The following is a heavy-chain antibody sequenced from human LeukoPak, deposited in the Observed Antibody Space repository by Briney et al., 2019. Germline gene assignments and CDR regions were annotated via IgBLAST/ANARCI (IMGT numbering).Heavy chain of an antibody. V-gene: IGHV3-30*03. J-gene: IGHJ5*02. CDR2: ISYDGRNK. CDR1: GFTFNSFG. CDR3: AREGRAYRYSSSWYPTPSWFDP. D-gene: IGHD6-13*01. Sequence: PGGSLRLSCAASGFTFNSFGMHWVRQAPGKGLEWLAVISYDGRNKYYADSVKGRFTISRDNAKNSLYLQMNSLRAEDTAVYYCAREGRAYRYSSSWYPTPSWFDPWGQGTLVTVSS.